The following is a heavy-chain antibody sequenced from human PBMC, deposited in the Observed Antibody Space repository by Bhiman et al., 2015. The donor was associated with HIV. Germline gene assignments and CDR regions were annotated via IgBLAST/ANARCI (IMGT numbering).Heavy chain of an antibody. V-gene: IGHV3-48*03. Sequence: EVQLVESGGGLVQPGGSLRLSCVASGFTFSSYEVNWVRQAPGKGLEWVAYISSSGIIKYYADSVKGRFTISRDNANNSVFLQMNSLRAEDTAVYYCARDLAAAGRDYWGQGTLVTVSS. J-gene: IGHJ4*02. D-gene: IGHD6-13*01. CDR1: GFTFSSYE. CDR2: ISSSGIIK. CDR3: ARDLAAAGRDY.